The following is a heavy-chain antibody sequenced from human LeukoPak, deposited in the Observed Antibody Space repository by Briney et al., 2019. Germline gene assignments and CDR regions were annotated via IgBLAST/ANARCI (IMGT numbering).Heavy chain of an antibody. Sequence: GGSLRLSCAASGFTFSSYAMSWVRQAPGKGLEWVSAISGSGGSTYYADSVKGRFTISRVNSKNTLYLQMNSLRAEDTAVYYCAKDLGDSSGHQGSFDYWGQGTLVTVSS. CDR2: ISGSGGST. D-gene: IGHD3-22*01. J-gene: IGHJ4*02. CDR3: AKDLGDSSGHQGSFDY. V-gene: IGHV3-23*01. CDR1: GFTFSSYA.